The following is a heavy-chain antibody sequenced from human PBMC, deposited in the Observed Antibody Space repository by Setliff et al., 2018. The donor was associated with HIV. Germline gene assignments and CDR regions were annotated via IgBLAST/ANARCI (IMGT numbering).Heavy chain of an antibody. V-gene: IGHV4-31*03. J-gene: IGHJ4*02. D-gene: IGHD3-3*01. CDR3: AGFSYNFWVYRFDH. CDR2: IYYSVST. CDR1: GGSTTSGGYY. Sequence: TLSLTCSVSGGSTTSGGYYWSWIRQHPGKGLEYIGYIYYSVSTYYNPSLKSRVTMSIDTSTQQFFLNVTSVTAADTAVYYCAGFSYNFWVYRFDHWGQGALVTV.